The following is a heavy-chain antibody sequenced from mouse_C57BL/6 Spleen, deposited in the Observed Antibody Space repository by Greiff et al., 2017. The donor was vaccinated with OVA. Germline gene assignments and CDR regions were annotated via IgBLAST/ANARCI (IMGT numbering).Heavy chain of an antibody. V-gene: IGHV1-55*01. Sequence: QVQLQQPGAELVKPGASVKMSCKASGYTFTSYWITWVKQRPGQGLEWIGDIYPGSGSTNYNEKFKSKATLTVDTSSSTAYMQLSSLTSEDSAVYYGARSDYYYGSSPYWYFDVWGTGTTVTVSS. J-gene: IGHJ1*03. CDR2: IYPGSGST. D-gene: IGHD1-1*01. CDR3: ARSDYYYGSSPYWYFDV. CDR1: GYTFTSYW.